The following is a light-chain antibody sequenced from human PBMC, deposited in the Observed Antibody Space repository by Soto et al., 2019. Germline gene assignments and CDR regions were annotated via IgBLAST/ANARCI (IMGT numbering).Light chain of an antibody. V-gene: IGLV1-40*01. CDR3: QSYDSILSGSVV. J-gene: IGLJ2*01. CDR1: SSNIGAGYD. Sequence: QPVLTQPPSVSGAPGQRVTISCTGSSSNIGAGYDVHWYQQLPGTAPKLLIYGNSNRPSGVPDRFSGSKSGTSASLAITGLQAEDEADYCCQSYDSILSGSVVFGGGTKLTVL. CDR2: GNS.